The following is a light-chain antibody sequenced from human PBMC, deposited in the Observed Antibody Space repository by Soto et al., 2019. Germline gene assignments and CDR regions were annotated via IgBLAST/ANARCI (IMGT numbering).Light chain of an antibody. J-gene: IGLJ1*01. CDR2: TND. CDR3: AAWDDTSSFV. Sequence: QSVLTQPPSASGTPGQRVIISCSGGSSNIGRNTVNWYQHLPGTAPRLLIYTNDQRPSGVPDRFSGSKSGTSASLAISGLQSEDEAEYYCAAWDDTSSFVFGTGTKVTV. CDR1: SSNIGRNT. V-gene: IGLV1-44*01.